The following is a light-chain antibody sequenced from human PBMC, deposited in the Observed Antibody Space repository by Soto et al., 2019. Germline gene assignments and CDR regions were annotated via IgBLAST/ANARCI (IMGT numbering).Light chain of an antibody. CDR2: KAS. J-gene: IGKJ4*01. CDR3: QQYYTYPLT. Sequence: DIQMTQSPSTLSASVRDRVTITCRASQSISSWLAWFQQKPGKAPTLPIYKASSLESGVPSRFSGSGSGTEFTLTISSLQPDDFATYYCQQYYTYPLTFGGGTKVEVK. V-gene: IGKV1-5*03. CDR1: QSISSW.